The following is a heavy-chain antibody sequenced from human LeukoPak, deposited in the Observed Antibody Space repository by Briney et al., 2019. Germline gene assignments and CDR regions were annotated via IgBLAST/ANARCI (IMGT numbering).Heavy chain of an antibody. D-gene: IGHD3-10*01. J-gene: IGHJ4*02. CDR1: GFTFSSYS. Sequence: GGSLRLSCAASGFTFSSYSMNWVRQAPGKGLEWVSYISSSSSTIYYADSVKGRFTISRDDAKNSLYLQMNSLRAEDTAVYYCASPTMVRGVREYYFDYWGQGTLVTVSS. V-gene: IGHV3-48*04. CDR2: ISSSSSTI. CDR3: ASPTMVRGVREYYFDY.